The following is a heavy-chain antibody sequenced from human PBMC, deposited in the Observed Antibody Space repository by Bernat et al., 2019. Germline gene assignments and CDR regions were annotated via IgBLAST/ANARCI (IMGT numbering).Heavy chain of an antibody. Sequence: QVQLLESGGGVVQPGKSLRLSCAASGFTFSTYGMHWVRQAPGKGLEWVAVISYDGSNKYYADSVKGRFTISRDNSKNTLYLQMNSLRAEDTAVYYCAKDDSSSGYYRVPPPDYWGQGTLVTVSS. V-gene: IGHV3-30*18. CDR2: ISYDGSNK. J-gene: IGHJ4*02. CDR1: GFTFSTYG. D-gene: IGHD6-13*01. CDR3: AKDDSSSGYYRVPPPDY.